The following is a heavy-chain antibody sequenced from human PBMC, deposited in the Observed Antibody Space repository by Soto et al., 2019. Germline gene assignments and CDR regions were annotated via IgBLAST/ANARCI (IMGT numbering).Heavy chain of an antibody. J-gene: IGHJ6*02. CDR1: GFTFSSYD. V-gene: IGHV3-13*01. D-gene: IGHD2-2*01. Sequence: GGSLRLSCAASGFTFSSYDMHWVRQATGKGLEWVSAIGTAGDTYYPGSVKGRFTISRENAKNSLYLQMNSLRAGDTAVYYCARDRSEVMPADYYYGMDVWGQGPTVTVSS. CDR2: IGTAGDT. CDR3: ARDRSEVMPADYYYGMDV.